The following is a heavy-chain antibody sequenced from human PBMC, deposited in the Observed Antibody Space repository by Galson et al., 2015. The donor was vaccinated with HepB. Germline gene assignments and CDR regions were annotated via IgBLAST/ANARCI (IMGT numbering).Heavy chain of an antibody. J-gene: IGHJ4*02. CDR2: IYPGDSDA. V-gene: IGHV5-51*01. CDR1: GYSFSTYW. D-gene: IGHD6-13*01. CDR3: ARLIRGGSSWYGGYYFDY. Sequence: QSGAEVKKPGESLKISCKGSGYSFSTYWIAWVRQMPGKGLEWMGIIYPGDSDARYSPSFQGQVTISADKSISTAYLQWSGLKASDTAMYYCARLIRGGSSWYGGYYFDYWGQGTLVTVSS.